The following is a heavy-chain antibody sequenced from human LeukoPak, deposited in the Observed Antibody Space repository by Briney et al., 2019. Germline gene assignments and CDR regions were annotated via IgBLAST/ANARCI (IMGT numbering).Heavy chain of an antibody. CDR2: IYYSGST. CDR3: ARVTGYMVEDYFDY. J-gene: IGHJ4*02. V-gene: IGHV4-61*05. D-gene: IGHD6-13*01. Sequence: SETLSLTCTVSGGSISSSSYYWGWIRRPPGKGLEWIGYIYYSGSTNYNPSLKSRVTISVDTSKNQFSLRLRSVTAADTAVYFCARVTGYMVEDYFDYWGQGTLVTVSS. CDR1: GGSISSSSYY.